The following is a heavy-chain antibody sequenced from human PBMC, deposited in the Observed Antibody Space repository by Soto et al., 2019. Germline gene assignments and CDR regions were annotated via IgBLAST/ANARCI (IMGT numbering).Heavy chain of an antibody. V-gene: IGHV3-7*01. CDR3: ARLSTSAGRRDLAC. J-gene: IGHJ4*02. CDR1: GFSLSSYW. Sequence: EVQLVESGGGLVQPGGSLRLSYAASGFSLSSYWMSWVRQAPGKGLEWVANMNQDGSESDYVGSVKGRFTFTRDNAKNSLYLQMDGLGAADTAVYYCARLSTSAGRRDLACWGQGTLVTVSS. CDR2: MNQDGSES.